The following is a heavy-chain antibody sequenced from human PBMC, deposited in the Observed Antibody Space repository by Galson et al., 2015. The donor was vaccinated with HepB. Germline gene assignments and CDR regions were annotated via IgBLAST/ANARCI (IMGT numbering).Heavy chain of an antibody. J-gene: IGHJ6*03. CDR1: GYSFTSYW. Sequence: QSGAEVKKPGESLKISCKDSGYSFTSYWIGWVRQMPGKGLEWMGIIYPGDSDTRYSPSFQGQVTISADKSISTAYLQWSSLKASDTAMYYCARRGPRAKDKWSYYYHYYMDVWGKGTTVTVSS. V-gene: IGHV5-51*03. CDR3: ARRGPRAKDKWSYYYHYYMDV. CDR2: IYPGDSDT. D-gene: IGHD2-8*01.